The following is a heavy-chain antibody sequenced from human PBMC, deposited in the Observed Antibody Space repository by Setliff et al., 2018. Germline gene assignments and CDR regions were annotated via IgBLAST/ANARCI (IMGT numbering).Heavy chain of an antibody. CDR3: ARVTGFFYVDA. Sequence: SETLSLTCTVSGGSVGSDFSYWTWIRQPAGKGPEWIGQIYTTWSTNYNPSLRSRATISLDASKNQFSLSLTSVTAADTAVYYCARVTGFFYVDAWGKGTTVTV. CDR2: IYTTWST. J-gene: IGHJ6*03. V-gene: IGHV4-61*09. CDR1: GGSVGSDFSY.